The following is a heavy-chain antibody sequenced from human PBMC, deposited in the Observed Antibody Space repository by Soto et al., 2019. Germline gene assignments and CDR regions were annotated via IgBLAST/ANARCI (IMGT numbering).Heavy chain of an antibody. CDR1: GYTFTSYY. CDR2: INPSGGST. J-gene: IGHJ4*02. V-gene: IGHV1-46*03. D-gene: IGHD6-19*01. Sequence: ASVKVSCKASGYTFTSYYMHWVRQAPGQGLESMGIINPSGGSTSYAQKFQGRVTMTRDTSTSTVYMELSSLRSEDTAVYYCARSRSSGWYDDYWGQGTLVTVSS. CDR3: ARSRSSGWYDDY.